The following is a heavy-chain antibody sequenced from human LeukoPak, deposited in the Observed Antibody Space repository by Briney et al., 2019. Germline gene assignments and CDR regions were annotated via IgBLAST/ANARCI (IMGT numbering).Heavy chain of an antibody. V-gene: IGHV1-69*01. D-gene: IGHD1-26*01. J-gene: IGHJ4*02. Sequence: SVKVSCKASGGTFISYAISWVRQAPGQGLEWMGGIIPIFGTANYAQKFQGRVTITADESTSTAYMELSSLRSEDTAVYYCARDQGSGSHLGHYWGQGTLVTVSS. CDR2: IIPIFGTA. CDR3: ARDQGSGSHLGHY. CDR1: GGTFISYA.